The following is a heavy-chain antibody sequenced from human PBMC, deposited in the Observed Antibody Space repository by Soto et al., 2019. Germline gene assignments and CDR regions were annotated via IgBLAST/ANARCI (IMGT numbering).Heavy chain of an antibody. V-gene: IGHV3-9*01. CDR1: GFTFDDYA. J-gene: IGHJ4*02. CDR3: AKDMKDIVATVIDY. D-gene: IGHD5-12*01. CDR2: ISWNSGSI. Sequence: GGSLRLSCAASGFTFDDYAMHWVRQAPGKGLEWVSGISWNSGSIGYADSVKGRFTISRDNAKNSLYLQMNSLRAEDTALYYCAKDMKDIVATVIDYWGQGTLVTVSS.